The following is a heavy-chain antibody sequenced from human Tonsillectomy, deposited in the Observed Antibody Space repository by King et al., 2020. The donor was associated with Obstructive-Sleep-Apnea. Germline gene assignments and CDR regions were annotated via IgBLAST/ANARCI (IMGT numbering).Heavy chain of an antibody. V-gene: IGHV5-51*01. CDR1: GYSFSNYW. Sequence: QLVQSGAEVKEPGESLKISCKDSGYSFSNYWIGWVRQMPGKGLEWMGIIYPVDSDTRYSPSFQGQVTISAVKSVNTAYLQGSSLKASDSAVYYCARRAAVASTDMYYFDYWGQGTLVTVSS. D-gene: IGHD6-19*01. J-gene: IGHJ4*02. CDR3: ARRAAVASTDMYYFDY. CDR2: IYPVDSDT.